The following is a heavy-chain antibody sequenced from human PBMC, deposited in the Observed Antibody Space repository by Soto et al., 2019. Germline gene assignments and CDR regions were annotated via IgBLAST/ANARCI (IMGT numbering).Heavy chain of an antibody. Sequence: ASVKVSCKASGYTFTSYYMHWVRQAPGQGLEWMGIINPSGGSTSYAQKFQGRVTMTRDTSTSTVYMELSSLRSEDTAVYYCARGHDFWSGYTDWYFDLWGRGTLVTVSS. V-gene: IGHV1-46*03. CDR3: ARGHDFWSGYTDWYFDL. CDR1: GYTFTSYY. D-gene: IGHD3-3*01. CDR2: INPSGGST. J-gene: IGHJ2*01.